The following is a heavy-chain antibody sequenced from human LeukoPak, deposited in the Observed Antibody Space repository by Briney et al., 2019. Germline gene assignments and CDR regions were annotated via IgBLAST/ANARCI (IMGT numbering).Heavy chain of an antibody. CDR2: MNPNSGNT. CDR1: GYTFTSYD. Sequence: ASVKVSCKASGYTFTSYDINWVRQATGQGLEWMGWMNPNSGNTGYAQKFQGRVTITADKSTSTAYMELSSLRSEDTAVYYCARASTVTTEGAFDIWGQGTMVTVSS. V-gene: IGHV1-8*01. D-gene: IGHD4-17*01. J-gene: IGHJ3*02. CDR3: ARASTVTTEGAFDI.